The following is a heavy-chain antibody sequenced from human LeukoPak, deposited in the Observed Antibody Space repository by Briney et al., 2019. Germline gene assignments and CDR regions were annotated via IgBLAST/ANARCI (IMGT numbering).Heavy chain of an antibody. D-gene: IGHD6-6*01. J-gene: IGHJ4*02. Sequence: PGGSLRLSCAASGFTFSSYAISWVRQAPGQELEWMGGIIPIVGTANYAQKFQGRVTITADKSTSTAYMELSSLRSEDTAVYYCARYQQLVGCESWGQGTLVTVSS. CDR3: ARYQQLVGCES. CDR1: GFTFSSYA. CDR2: IIPIVGTA. V-gene: IGHV1-69*06.